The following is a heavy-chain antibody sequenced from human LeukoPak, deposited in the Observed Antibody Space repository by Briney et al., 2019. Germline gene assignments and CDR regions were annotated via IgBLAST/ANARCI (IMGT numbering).Heavy chain of an antibody. CDR1: GGSISSYY. CDR3: ASYYYGSGSYFY. D-gene: IGHD3-10*01. CDR2: IYYSGST. V-gene: IGHV4-39*01. Sequence: SETLSLTCTVSGGSISSYYWGWIRQPPGKGLEWIGSIYYSGSTYYNPSLKSRVTISVDTSKNQFSLKLSSVTAADTAVYYCASYYYGSGSYFYWGQGTLVTVSS. J-gene: IGHJ4*02.